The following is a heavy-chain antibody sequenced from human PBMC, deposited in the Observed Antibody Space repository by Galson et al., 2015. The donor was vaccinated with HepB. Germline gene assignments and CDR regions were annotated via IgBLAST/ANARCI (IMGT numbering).Heavy chain of an antibody. CDR1: GFSFSTYG. D-gene: IGHD3-10*01. V-gene: IGHV3-30*18. Sequence: SLRLSCAASGFSFSTYGMHWVRQAPGKGLEWVAVLSHDGNDKYYADSVKGRFTISRDNSNNMVYLQVNSLGAEDTAVYYCAKGFTRSPSSLLFGFWGHGTLVTVSA. CDR3: AKGFTRSPSSLLFGF. CDR2: LSHDGNDK. J-gene: IGHJ4*01.